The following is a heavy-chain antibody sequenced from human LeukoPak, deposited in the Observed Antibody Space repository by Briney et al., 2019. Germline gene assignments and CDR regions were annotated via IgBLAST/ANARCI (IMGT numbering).Heavy chain of an antibody. Sequence: SETLSLTCTVSGASITSGGYYWGWIRQPRGKGLEWIVSVYYSGRTYYNPSFESRVTVSLDTSKNQFSLHLRSVTSADTAVFYCGRIDSALFHFWGQGTLVTVSS. CDR2: VYYSGRT. D-gene: IGHD1-26*01. CDR3: GRIDSALFHF. J-gene: IGHJ4*02. V-gene: IGHV4-39*01. CDR1: GASITSGGYY.